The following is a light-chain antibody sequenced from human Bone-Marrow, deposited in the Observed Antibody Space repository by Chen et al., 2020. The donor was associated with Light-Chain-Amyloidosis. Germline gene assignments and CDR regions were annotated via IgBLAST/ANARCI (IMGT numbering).Light chain of an antibody. CDR2: RDT. CDR1: DLPTKY. Sequence: SYELTQPPSVSVSPGQTARITCSGDDLPTKYAYWYQQKPGQAPVLVIHRDTERPSGISERFSGSSSGTTATLTISGVQAKDEADYHCQSADSSGTYEVIFGVGTKLTVL. J-gene: IGLJ2*01. V-gene: IGLV3-25*03. CDR3: QSADSSGTYEVI.